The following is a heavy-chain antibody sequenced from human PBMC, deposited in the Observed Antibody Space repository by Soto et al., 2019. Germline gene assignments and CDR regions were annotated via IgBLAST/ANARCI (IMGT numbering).Heavy chain of an antibody. CDR2: ISAYNGNT. D-gene: IGHD5-18*01. V-gene: IGHV1-18*01. CDR1: GYTFTSYS. J-gene: IGHJ4*02. Sequence: QVQLVQSGAEVKKPGASVKVSCKASGYTFTSYSISWVRQAPGQGLEWMGWISAYNGNTNYAQKLQGRVTMTTDTATRTAYRELRSLRSDDTAVYHCARDPDGGIHDYWGQGTLVTVSS. CDR3: ARDPDGGIHDY.